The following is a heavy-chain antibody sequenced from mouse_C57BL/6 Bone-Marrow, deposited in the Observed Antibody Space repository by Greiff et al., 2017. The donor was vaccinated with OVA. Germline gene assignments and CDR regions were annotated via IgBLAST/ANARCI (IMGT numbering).Heavy chain of an antibody. CDR2: IDPSDSYN. J-gene: IGHJ3*01. Sequence: QVQLQQPGAELVMPGASVKLSCKASGYTFTSYWMHWVKQRPGQGLEWIGEIDPSDSYNNYNQKIKGKSPLTVDKSSSTAYMQLSSLTSEDSAVYYCARRGFYYSNSVPCAYWGQGTLVTVSA. CDR1: GYTFTSYW. D-gene: IGHD2-5*01. CDR3: ARRGFYYSNSVPCAY. V-gene: IGHV1-69*01.